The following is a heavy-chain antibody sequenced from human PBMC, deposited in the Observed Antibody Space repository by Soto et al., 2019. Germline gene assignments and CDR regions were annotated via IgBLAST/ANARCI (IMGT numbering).Heavy chain of an antibody. V-gene: IGHV4-4*02. D-gene: IGHD6-6*01. J-gene: IGHJ3*02. CDR3: ARDREDSSSSHDAFDI. Sequence: QVQLQESGPGLVKPSGTLSLTCAVSSGSISSSNWWSWVRQPPGKGLEWIGEIYHSGSTNYNPSLPRRVTLSVDTSKSQFSLTLSSVTAADTAVYYCARDREDSSSSHDAFDIWGQGTMVTVSS. CDR1: SGSISSSNW. CDR2: IYHSGST.